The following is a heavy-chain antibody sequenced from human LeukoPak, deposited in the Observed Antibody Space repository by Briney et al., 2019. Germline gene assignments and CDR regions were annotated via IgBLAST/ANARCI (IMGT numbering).Heavy chain of an antibody. Sequence: AQTLPLTCTVSVGSISNGVLYWIGTRQPPGKGLVWFGYIYYSASTYYTPSLKSRVTISVDTSKNQFSLKLSSVTAADTAVYYCAREYLRFLEWPDAFDIWGQGTMVTVSS. J-gene: IGHJ3*02. CDR2: IYYSAST. CDR3: AREYLRFLEWPDAFDI. V-gene: IGHV4-30-4*01. CDR1: VGSISNGVLY. D-gene: IGHD3-3*01.